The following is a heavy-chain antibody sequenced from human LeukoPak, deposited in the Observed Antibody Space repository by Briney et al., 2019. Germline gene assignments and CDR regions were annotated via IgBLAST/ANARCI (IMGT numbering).Heavy chain of an antibody. CDR2: IIPMSDTA. Sequence: SVKVSCKASGGTFNSYAISWVRQAPGQGLEWMGGIIPMSDTANYPQKFRGKLTITADIPTSTVYMELSSLRSEDTAVYYCARVGWRGVIISEIDYWGQGTLVTVSS. V-gene: IGHV1-69*06. CDR1: GGTFNSYA. CDR3: ARVGWRGVIISEIDY. D-gene: IGHD3-10*01. J-gene: IGHJ4*02.